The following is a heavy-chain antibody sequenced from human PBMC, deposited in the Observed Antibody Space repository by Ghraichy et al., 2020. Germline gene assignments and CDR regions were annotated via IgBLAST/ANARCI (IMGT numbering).Heavy chain of an antibody. CDR2: INHNGVS. CDR3: ARGATRSQGYVYGLDV. J-gene: IGHJ6*02. V-gene: IGHV4-34*01. CDR1: GGSFSDGV. D-gene: IGHD5-18*01. Sequence: SETLSLRCSVSGGSFSDGVWTWIRQPPGKELEWIGEINHNGVSSHNPSLKSRVTISADTSKKQFSLTLRSVSAADTAVYYCARGATRSQGYVYGLDVWGQGTTVTVSS.